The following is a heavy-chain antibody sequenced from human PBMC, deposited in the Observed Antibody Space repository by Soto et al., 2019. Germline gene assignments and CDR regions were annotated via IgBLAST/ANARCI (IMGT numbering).Heavy chain of an antibody. CDR1: GVSVSSGSFY. Sequence: TLSLTCTVSGVSVSSGSFYWAWIRQPPGKGLEWIGFGSYSGTTNYKPSLKSRVTISVDTSRSQISLKVSSLTAADTAVYYCARGATVTQYDYWGQGTLVTVSS. CDR2: GSYSGTT. D-gene: IGHD4-17*01. J-gene: IGHJ4*02. V-gene: IGHV4-61*01. CDR3: ARGATVTQYDY.